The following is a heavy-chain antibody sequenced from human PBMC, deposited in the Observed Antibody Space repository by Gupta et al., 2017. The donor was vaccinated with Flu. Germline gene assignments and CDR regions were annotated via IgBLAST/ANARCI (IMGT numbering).Heavy chain of an antibody. CDR2: ISSSSSYT. V-gene: IGHV3-11*05. CDR1: GFTFSDYY. J-gene: IGHJ4*02. CDR3: ARARRVGGSRYYFDY. Sequence: VQLVESGGGLVKPGGSLRLSCAASGFTFSDYYMSWIRQAPGKGLEWVSYISSSSSYTNYADSVKGRFTISRDNAKNSLYLQMNSLRAEDTAVYYCARARRVGGSRYYFDYWGQGTLVTVSS. D-gene: IGHD1-26*01.